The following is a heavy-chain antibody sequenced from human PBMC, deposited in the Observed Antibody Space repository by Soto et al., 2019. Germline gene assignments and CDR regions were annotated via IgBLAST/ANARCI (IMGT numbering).Heavy chain of an antibody. V-gene: IGHV1-58*01. CDR2: IVVGSGNT. CDR1: GFTFTSSA. Sequence: VKVSCKASGFTFTSSAVQWVRQARGQRLEWIGWIVVGSGNTNYAQKFQERVTITRDMSTSTAYMELSSLRSEDTAVYYCAASSRTTNFRYYYYGMDVWGQGTTVTVSS. J-gene: IGHJ6*02. CDR3: AASSRTTNFRYYYYGMDV. D-gene: IGHD1-7*01.